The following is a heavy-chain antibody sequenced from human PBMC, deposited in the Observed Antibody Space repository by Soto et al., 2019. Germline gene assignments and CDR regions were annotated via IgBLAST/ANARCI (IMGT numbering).Heavy chain of an antibody. Sequence: PGGSLRLSCAASGFTFSSYGMHWVRQAPGKGLEWVAVIWYDGSNKYYADSVKGRFTISRDNSKNTPYLQMNSLRAEDTAVYYCARDSNTIFGVVLGYYYYYGMDVWGQGTTVTVSS. D-gene: IGHD3-3*01. V-gene: IGHV3-33*01. CDR1: GFTFSSYG. CDR3: ARDSNTIFGVVLGYYYYYGMDV. J-gene: IGHJ6*02. CDR2: IWYDGSNK.